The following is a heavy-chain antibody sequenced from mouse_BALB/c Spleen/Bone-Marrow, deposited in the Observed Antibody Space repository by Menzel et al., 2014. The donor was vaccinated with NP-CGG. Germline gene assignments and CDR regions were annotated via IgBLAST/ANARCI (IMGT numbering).Heavy chain of an antibody. CDR2: IDPANGNT. D-gene: IGHD1-1*01. J-gene: IGHJ3*01. CDR3: ARSGDYGSSLAY. V-gene: IGHV14-3*02. CDR1: GFNIKDTY. Sequence: EVQLQQSGAELVKPGASVKLSCTASGFNIKDTYMHWVKQRPEQGLEWIGRIDPANGNTKYDPKFQGKATITADTSSNTAYLQLSSLTSEDTAVYYCARSGDYGSSLAYWGQGTLVTVSA.